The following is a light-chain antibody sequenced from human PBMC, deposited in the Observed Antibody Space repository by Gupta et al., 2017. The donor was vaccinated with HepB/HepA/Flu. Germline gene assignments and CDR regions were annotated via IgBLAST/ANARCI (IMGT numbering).Light chain of an antibody. CDR3: MIWHSSAWV. V-gene: IGLV5-45*02. J-gene: IGLJ3*02. CDR1: SGVNVGTYR. CDR2: YKSDSDK. Sequence: QTVLTQPSSLSASPGASASLTCTLRSGVNVGTYRIYWYQQKPGSPPQYLLRYKSDSDKQQGSGVPSRFSGSKDASATAGILLISGLQSEDDDYYYCMIWHSSAWVFGGGTKLTVL.